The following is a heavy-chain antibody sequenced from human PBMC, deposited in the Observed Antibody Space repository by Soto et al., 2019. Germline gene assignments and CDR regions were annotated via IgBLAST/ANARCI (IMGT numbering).Heavy chain of an antibody. CDR2: ISAYNDYT. CDR1: GYTFNKYG. CDR3: ARGRGVVVPAGTPDAFDV. Sequence: QAQLVQSGGEVKRPGASVKVSCKASGYTFNKYGFNWVRQAPGQGLEWMGRISAYNDYTNFAQKFQGRVTLTTDASTNTAYRALKILRSDDTAIYYCARGRGVVVPAGTPDAFDVWGQGTMVTVSS. D-gene: IGHD6-13*01. J-gene: IGHJ3*01. V-gene: IGHV1-18*01.